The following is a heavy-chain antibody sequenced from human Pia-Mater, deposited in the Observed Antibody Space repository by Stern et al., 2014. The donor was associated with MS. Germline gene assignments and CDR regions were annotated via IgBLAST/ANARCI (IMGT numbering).Heavy chain of an antibody. CDR2: INPNSGDT. Sequence: QVQLVQSGTEVKRPGASVELSCKPSGYTFTGFFIHWVRQAPGQGLEWMGRINPNSGDTNYAQKFQGRVTVTRDTSINVAYMELSRLTSDDTAIYFCAREGYDNRAGIHWFFDLWGRGTMVSVSS. J-gene: IGHJ2*01. CDR1: GYTFTGFF. V-gene: IGHV1-2*06. D-gene: IGHD3-22*01. CDR3: AREGYDNRAGIHWFFDL.